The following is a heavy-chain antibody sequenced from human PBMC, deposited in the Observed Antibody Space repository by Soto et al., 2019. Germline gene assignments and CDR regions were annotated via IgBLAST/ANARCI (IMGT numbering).Heavy chain of an antibody. CDR2: ISSSSSYT. V-gene: IGHV3-11*05. CDR3: ARGGMTTVTKGAFDI. CDR1: GFTFSDYY. J-gene: IGHJ3*02. Sequence: QVPLVESGGGLVKPGGSLRLSCAASGFTFSDYYMSWIRQAPGKGLEWVSYISSSSSYTNYADSVKGRFTIARDNAKNSLYLQMNSLRAEDTAVYYCARGGMTTVTKGAFDIWGQGTMVTVSS. D-gene: IGHD4-17*01.